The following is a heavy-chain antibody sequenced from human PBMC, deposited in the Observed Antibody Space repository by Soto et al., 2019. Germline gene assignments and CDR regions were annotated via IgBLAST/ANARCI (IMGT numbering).Heavy chain of an antibody. V-gene: IGHV1-18*01. D-gene: IGHD6-13*01. Sequence: ASVKVSCKASGYTFTSYGISWVRKAPGQGLEWMGLISAYNGNTNYAQKLQGRVTMTTDTSTSTAYMELRSLRSDDTAVYYCAREEAAAGDDAFDIWGQGTMVTVSS. CDR3: AREEAAAGDDAFDI. CDR2: ISAYNGNT. CDR1: GYTFTSYG. J-gene: IGHJ3*02.